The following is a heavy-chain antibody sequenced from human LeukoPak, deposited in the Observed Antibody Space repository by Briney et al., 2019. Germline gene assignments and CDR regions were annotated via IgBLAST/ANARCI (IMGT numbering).Heavy chain of an antibody. D-gene: IGHD2-8*01. CDR3: AREAHYCTNGVCYSYYFDY. CDR1: GFTFSSYA. CDR2: ISYDGSNK. Sequence: GGSLRLSCVVSGFTFSSYAMHWVRQAPGKGLEWVAVISYDGSNKYYADSVKGRFTISRDNSKNTLYLQMNSLRAEDTAVYYCAREAHYCTNGVCYSYYFDYWGQGTLVTVSS. J-gene: IGHJ4*02. V-gene: IGHV3-30*04.